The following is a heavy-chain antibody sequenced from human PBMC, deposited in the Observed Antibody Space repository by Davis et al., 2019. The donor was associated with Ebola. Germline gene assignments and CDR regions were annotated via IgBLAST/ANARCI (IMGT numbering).Heavy chain of an antibody. CDR1: GFTFSSYS. D-gene: IGHD6-13*01. CDR2: ISSSSSTI. J-gene: IGHJ4*02. CDR3: ARGRSAAGTPDSDY. Sequence: GESLKISCAASGFTFSSYSMNWVRQAPGKGLEWVSYISSSSSTIYYADSLKGRFTISRDNAENSLYLQMNSLRVEDTAIYYCARGRSAAGTPDSDYWGQGTLVTVSS. V-gene: IGHV3-48*04.